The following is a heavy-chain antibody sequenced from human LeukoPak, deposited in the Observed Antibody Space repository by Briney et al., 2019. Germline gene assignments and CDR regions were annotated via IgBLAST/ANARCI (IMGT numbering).Heavy chain of an antibody. J-gene: IGHJ3*02. CDR2: IIPIFGTA. CDR1: GGTFSSYA. Sequence: SVKVSCKASGGTFSSYAISWVRQAPGQGLEWMGGIIPIFGTANYAQKFQGRVTITADESTSTAYMELSSLRSEDTAVYYCARDKYPGTTSDAFDIWGQGTMVTVSS. CDR3: ARDKYPGTTSDAFDI. D-gene: IGHD1-1*01. V-gene: IGHV1-69*01.